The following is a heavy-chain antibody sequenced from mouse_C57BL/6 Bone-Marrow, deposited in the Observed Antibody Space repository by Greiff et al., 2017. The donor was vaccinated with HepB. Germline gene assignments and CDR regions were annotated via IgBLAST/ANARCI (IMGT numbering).Heavy chain of an antibody. V-gene: IGHV1-26*01. CDR2: INPNNGGT. CDR1: GYTFTDYY. J-gene: IGHJ2*01. CDR3: ARGGYGSSGY. Sequence: EVQLQQSGPELVKPGASVKISCKASGYTFTDYYMNWVKQSHGKSLEWIGDINPNNGGTSYNQKFKGKATLTVDKSSSTAYMELRSLTSEDSAVYYCARGGYGSSGYWGQGTTLTVSS. D-gene: IGHD1-1*01.